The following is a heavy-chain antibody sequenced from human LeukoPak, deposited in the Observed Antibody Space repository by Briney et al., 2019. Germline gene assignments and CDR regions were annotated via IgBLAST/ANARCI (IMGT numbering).Heavy chain of an antibody. D-gene: IGHD6-19*01. CDR2: IYSGGST. V-gene: IGHV3-53*01. CDR3: ASELDSSGCVGY. CDR1: GFTVSSNY. Sequence: TGGSLRLSCAASGFTVSSNYMSWVRQAPGKGLEWVSVIYSGGSTYYADSVKGRFTISRDNSKNTLYLQMNSLRAEDTAVYYCASELDSSGCVGYWGQGTLVTVSS. J-gene: IGHJ4*02.